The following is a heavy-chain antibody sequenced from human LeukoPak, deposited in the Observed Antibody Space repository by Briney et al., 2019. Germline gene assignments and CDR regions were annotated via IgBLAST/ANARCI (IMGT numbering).Heavy chain of an antibody. D-gene: IGHD6-13*01. CDR3: AMSIAAAGLTSIDY. CDR2: INTNTGNP. V-gene: IGHV7-4-1*02. J-gene: IGHJ4*02. CDR1: GYTFTSYA. Sequence: GASVKVSCKASGYTFTSYAMNWVRQAPGQGLEWMGWINTNTGNPTYAQGFTGRFVFSLDTSVSTAYLQISSLKAEDTAVYYCAMSIAAAGLTSIDYWGQGTLVTVSS.